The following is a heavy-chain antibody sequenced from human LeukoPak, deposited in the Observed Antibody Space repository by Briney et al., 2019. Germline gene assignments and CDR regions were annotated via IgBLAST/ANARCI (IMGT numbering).Heavy chain of an antibody. CDR3: AKARYSSAWDYFDY. V-gene: IGHV3-30*18. Sequence: GGCMRLSCAASGCTFSCYGMHWVRQAPGKGLEWVAVISYDGSNKYYADSVKGRFTISRDNSKNTLYLQMNSLRAEDTAVYYCAKARYSSAWDYFDYWGQGTLVTVSS. D-gene: IGHD6-19*01. CDR1: GCTFSCYG. CDR2: ISYDGSNK. J-gene: IGHJ4*02.